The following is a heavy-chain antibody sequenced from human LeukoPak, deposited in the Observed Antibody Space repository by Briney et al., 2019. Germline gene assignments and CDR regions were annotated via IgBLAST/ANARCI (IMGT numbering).Heavy chain of an antibody. CDR2: ISGSGATT. J-gene: IGHJ4*02. CDR3: AKMLATVVTPSDY. CDR1: GFTFSNYA. D-gene: IGHD4-23*01. V-gene: IGHV3-23*01. Sequence: GGSLRLSCAASGFTFSNYAMTWVRQAPGEGLDWVSAISGSGATTYNADSAKGRFTISRDYSKNTLYLQMHSLRVEDTAVYYCAKMLATVVTPSDYWGQGTLVTVSS.